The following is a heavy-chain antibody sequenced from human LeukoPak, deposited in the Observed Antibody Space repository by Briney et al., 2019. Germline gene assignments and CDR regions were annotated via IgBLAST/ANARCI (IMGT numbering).Heavy chain of an antibody. CDR3: AKVYTYGDS. CDR1: GFTFSSYA. V-gene: IGHV3-30*04. Sequence: PGGSLRLSCTASGFTFSSYAMHWVRQAPGKGLEWVALISYDGSNQYYADSVKGRFTISRDNSKNTLYLQMNSLRAEDTAVYYCAKVYTYGDSWGQGTLVTVSS. J-gene: IGHJ4*02. D-gene: IGHD5-18*01. CDR2: ISYDGSNQ.